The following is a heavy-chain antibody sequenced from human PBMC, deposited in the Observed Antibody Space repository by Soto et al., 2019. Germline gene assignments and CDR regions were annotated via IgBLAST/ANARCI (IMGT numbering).Heavy chain of an antibody. Sequence: QVQLVQSGAEVKKPGASVKVSCKASGYTFTSYGISWVRQAPGQGLEWMGWISAYNGNTNYAQKLQGRVTMTTDTATSTAYLELRSLRSADTAVYYCSSGDSSAPEGWFDPWCQGTLVTVSS. D-gene: IGHD6-19*01. CDR1: GYTFTSYG. V-gene: IGHV1-18*01. J-gene: IGHJ5*02. CDR2: ISAYNGNT. CDR3: SSGDSSAPEGWFDP.